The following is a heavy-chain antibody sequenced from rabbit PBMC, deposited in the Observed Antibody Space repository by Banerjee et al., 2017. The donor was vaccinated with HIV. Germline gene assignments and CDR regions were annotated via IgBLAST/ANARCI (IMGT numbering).Heavy chain of an antibody. CDR1: GFSFSSNW. D-gene: IGHD5-1*01. J-gene: IGHJ4*01. Sequence: QEQLEESGGGLVKPGGTLTLTCTVSGFSFSSNWICWVRQAPGKGLEWIACIDTNDGDTDYANWPKGRFTISKTSSTTVTLQMTSLTAADTATYFCARAGEGGDGYLNLWGQGTLVTVS. CDR3: ARAGEGGDGYLNL. V-gene: IGHV1S45*01. CDR2: IDTNDGDT.